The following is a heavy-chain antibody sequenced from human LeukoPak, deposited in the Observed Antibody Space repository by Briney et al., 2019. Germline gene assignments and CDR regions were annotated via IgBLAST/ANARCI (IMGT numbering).Heavy chain of an antibody. CDR1: GDSFSRNTYS. Sequence: SETLSLTCTVSGDSFSRNTYSWGWIRQPPGKGLEWIVSIYYTGRTFYNPSLKSRVTISVDTSKNQFSLKLSSVTAADTAVYYCARQGSGGRAFDIWGQGTMVTVSS. J-gene: IGHJ3*02. CDR2: IYYTGRT. CDR3: ARQGSGGRAFDI. D-gene: IGHD1-26*01. V-gene: IGHV4-39*01.